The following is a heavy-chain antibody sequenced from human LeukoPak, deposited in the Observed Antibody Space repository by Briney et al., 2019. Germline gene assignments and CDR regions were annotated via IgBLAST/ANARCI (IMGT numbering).Heavy chain of an antibody. V-gene: IGHV3-48*03. Sequence: GGSLRLSCAASGFTFSSYEMNWVRQAPGKGLEWVSYISSSDSTIYYADSAKGRLTISRDNAKNSLYLQMNSLRAEDTAVYYCAELGITMIGGVWGKGTTVTISS. CDR1: GFTFSSYE. CDR2: ISSSDSTI. CDR3: AELGITMIGGV. J-gene: IGHJ6*04. D-gene: IGHD3-10*02.